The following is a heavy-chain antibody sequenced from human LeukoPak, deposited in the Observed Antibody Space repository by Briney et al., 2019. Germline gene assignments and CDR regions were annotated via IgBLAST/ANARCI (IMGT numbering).Heavy chain of an antibody. CDR3: AKVAFDSSGYQYYSDS. CDR1: GYTFTDYY. D-gene: IGHD3-22*01. J-gene: IGHJ4*02. CDR2: FNPTGGGS. V-gene: IGHV1-2*02. Sequence: GASVKVSCKASGYTFTDYYMHWVRQVPGQGLEWVGWFNPTGGGSHLAQKFQGRVALTMDASTNTAYLDVIRLRSDDTAFYYCAKVAFDSSGYQYYSDSWGQGSLVTVSS.